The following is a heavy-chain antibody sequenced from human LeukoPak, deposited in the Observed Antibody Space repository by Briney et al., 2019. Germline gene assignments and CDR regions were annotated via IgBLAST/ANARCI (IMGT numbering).Heavy chain of an antibody. V-gene: IGHV3-23*01. CDR2: ISGSGAST. CDR1: GFTFSSYG. J-gene: IGHJ4*02. D-gene: IGHD2-2*01. Sequence: GGSLRLSCAASGFTFSSYGMHWVRQAPGKGLEWVSAISGSGASTYYADSVKGRFTISRDNSKNTLYLQMNSLRAEDTAVYYCVKDRDIVVVPAAAPFDYWGQGTLVTVSS. CDR3: VKDRDIVVVPAAAPFDY.